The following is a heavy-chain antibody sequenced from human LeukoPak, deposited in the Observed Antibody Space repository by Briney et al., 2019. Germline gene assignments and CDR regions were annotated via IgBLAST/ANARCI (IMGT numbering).Heavy chain of an antibody. D-gene: IGHD2-21*02. J-gene: IGHJ6*03. CDR2: ISSSGSTI. V-gene: IGHV3-11*01. CDR3: ARDMTYCGGDCSTLYYYYYMDV. CDR1: GFTFSDYY. Sequence: GGSLRLSCAASGFTFSDYYMSWIRQAPGKGLEWVSYISSSGSTIYYADSVKGRFTISRDNAKNSLYLQMNSLRAEDTAVYYCARDMTYCGGDCSTLYYYYYMDVWGKGTTVTISS.